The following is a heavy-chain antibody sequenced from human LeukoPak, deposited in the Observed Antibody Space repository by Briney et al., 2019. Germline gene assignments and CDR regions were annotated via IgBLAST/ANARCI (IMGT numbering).Heavy chain of an antibody. J-gene: IGHJ6*02. V-gene: IGHV3-33*01. CDR2: IYYDGSNK. Sequence: PGGSLRLSCAASGFTFSKNGMHWVRQAPVKGLEWVAVIYYDGSNKFSTDSVKGRFTISRDNSKNALYLQMDSLRVEDTAVYYCARDRGYGSGAMDVWGQGTTVTVSS. D-gene: IGHD3-10*01. CDR1: GFTFSKNG. CDR3: ARDRGYGSGAMDV.